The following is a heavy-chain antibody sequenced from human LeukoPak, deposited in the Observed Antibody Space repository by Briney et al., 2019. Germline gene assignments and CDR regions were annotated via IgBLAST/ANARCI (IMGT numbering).Heavy chain of an antibody. J-gene: IGHJ4*02. D-gene: IGHD3-9*01. Sequence: PSETLSLTCTVSGGSISSGDYYWSWIRQPPGKGLEWIGYIYYSGSTYYNPSLKSRVTISVDTSKNQFSLKLSSVTAADTAVYYCARLGLRYFDWLPDYWGQGTLVTVSS. V-gene: IGHV4-30-4*08. CDR3: ARLGLRYFDWLPDY. CDR1: GGSISSGDYY. CDR2: IYYSGST.